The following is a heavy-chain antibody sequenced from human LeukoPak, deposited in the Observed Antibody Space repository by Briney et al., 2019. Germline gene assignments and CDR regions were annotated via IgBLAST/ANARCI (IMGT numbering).Heavy chain of an antibody. J-gene: IGHJ4*02. D-gene: IGHD2-15*01. CDR3: AREVVVVSLYYFDY. CDR2: ISYDGSNK. V-gene: IGHV3-30*03. Sequence: GGSLRLSCAASGFTFSSYDMHWVRQAPGKGLEWVAVISYDGSNKYYADSVKGRFTISRDNSKNTLYLQMNSLRAEDTAVYYCAREVVVVSLYYFDYWGQGTLVTVSS. CDR1: GFTFSSYD.